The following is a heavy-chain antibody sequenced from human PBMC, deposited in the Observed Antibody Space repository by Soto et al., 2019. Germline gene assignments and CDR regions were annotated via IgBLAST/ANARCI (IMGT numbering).Heavy chain of an antibody. CDR1: GGAISSSSYY. CDR3: AREVTNYDVLTGYYSGAIFDP. CDR2: ILYSGNT. V-gene: IGHV4-39*07. Sequence: ETLSLTCTVSGGAISSSSYYWGWIRQPPGKGPEWIGSILYSGNTYYNPSLKSRVTISVDTSKNQISLKLWSVTAADTAVYYCAREVTNYDVLTGYYSGAIFDPWGQGTLVTVSS. J-gene: IGHJ5*02. D-gene: IGHD3-9*01.